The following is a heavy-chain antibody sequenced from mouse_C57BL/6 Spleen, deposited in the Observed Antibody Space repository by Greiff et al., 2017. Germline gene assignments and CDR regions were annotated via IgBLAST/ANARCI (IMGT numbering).Heavy chain of an antibody. D-gene: IGHD1-1*01. Sequence: VKLMESGPELVQPGASVKISCKASGYALSSSWMTWVQQRPGKGLEWIGRIYPGDGDTNYNGKFTDKATLTADRYASTAYMQLSSLISEDSAVYFCAGYCYGSSTLFAYWGQGTLVTVSA. CDR3: AGYCYGSSTLFAY. CDR2: IYPGDGDT. CDR1: GYALSSSW. V-gene: IGHV1-82*01. J-gene: IGHJ3*01.